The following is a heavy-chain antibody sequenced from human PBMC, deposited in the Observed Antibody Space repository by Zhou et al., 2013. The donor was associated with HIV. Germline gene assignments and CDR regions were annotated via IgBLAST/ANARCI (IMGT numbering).Heavy chain of an antibody. Sequence: QVQLVQSGAEVKKPGASVKVSCKASGYTFTGYYMHWVRQTPGQGLEWMGWINPNSGGTNYAQKFQGRVTMTRDTSISTAYMELSRLRSDDTAVYYCARDLSPVMTTVVTPPDYWGQGTLVTVSS. CDR1: GYTFTGYY. D-gene: IGHD4-17*01. V-gene: IGHV1-2*02. CDR2: INPNSGGT. J-gene: IGHJ4*02. CDR3: ARDLSPVMTTVVTPPDY.